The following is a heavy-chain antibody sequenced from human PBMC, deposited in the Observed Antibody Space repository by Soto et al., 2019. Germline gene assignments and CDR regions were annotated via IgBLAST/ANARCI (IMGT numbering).Heavy chain of an antibody. Sequence: QRQLQESGPGLVKPSETLSLTCTVSGGSISSGSYYWGWIRQPTGKGLEWIGSIYYSGTTYYNPSLKSRVTISVDTSKNQFSLRLSSVTAADTALYYCAKHWDNWGQGTLVTVSS. CDR3: AKHWDN. V-gene: IGHV4-39*01. CDR1: GGSISSGSYY. J-gene: IGHJ4*02. CDR2: IYYSGTT.